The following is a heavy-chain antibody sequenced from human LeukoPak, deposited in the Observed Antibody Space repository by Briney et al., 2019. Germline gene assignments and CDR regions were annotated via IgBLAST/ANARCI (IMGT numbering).Heavy chain of an antibody. CDR2: IYYSGST. J-gene: IGHJ5*02. V-gene: IGHV4-59*01. D-gene: IGHD3-22*01. Sequence: SETLSLTCTVSGGSISNYGLGWVRQPPGKGLEWMGYIYYSGSTNYNPSLESRGTILVGTSKNQLSMKLRSVTAAEKAVYYCARDHNYDRLCRVYNWFDHWGQGTLVTVSS. CDR3: ARDHNYDRLCRVYNWFDH. CDR1: GGSISNYG.